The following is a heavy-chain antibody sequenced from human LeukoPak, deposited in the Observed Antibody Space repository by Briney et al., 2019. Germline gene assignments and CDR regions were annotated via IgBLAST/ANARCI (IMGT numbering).Heavy chain of an antibody. J-gene: IGHJ1*01. CDR2: IYPGDSDT. Sequence: GESLKISCNGSGYSFANYWIGWVRQMPGKGLEWMGFIYPGDSDTIYSPSLQGQVTISADKSINTAYLQWGSLRASDTAMYYCTLSHHGSYSSPIGYFQHWGQGTLVTVSS. CDR1: GYSFANYW. D-gene: IGHD1-26*01. CDR3: TLSHHGSYSSPIGYFQH. V-gene: IGHV5-51*01.